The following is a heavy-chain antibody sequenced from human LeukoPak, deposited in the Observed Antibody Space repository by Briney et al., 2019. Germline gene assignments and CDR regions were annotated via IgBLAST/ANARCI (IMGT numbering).Heavy chain of an antibody. Sequence: GESLKISCKGSGYSFTSYWIGWVRQMPGKGLEWMGIIYPGDSDTRYSPSFQGQVTISADKSISTAYLQWSSLKASDTAMYYCARHPHSSSWYWGESAEYFQHWGQGTLVTVSS. CDR3: ARHPHSSSWYWGESAEYFQH. V-gene: IGHV5-51*01. CDR1: GYSFTSYW. CDR2: IYPGDSDT. J-gene: IGHJ1*01. D-gene: IGHD6-13*01.